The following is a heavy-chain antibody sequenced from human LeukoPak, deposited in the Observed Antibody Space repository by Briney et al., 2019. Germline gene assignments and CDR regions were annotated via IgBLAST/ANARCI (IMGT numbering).Heavy chain of an antibody. CDR3: ATTKQARRYFDY. D-gene: IGHD1-1*01. J-gene: IGHJ4*02. V-gene: IGHV3-23*01. CDR1: GFTFSSNP. CDR2: INPSGGNT. Sequence: GGSLRLSCAGSGFTFSSNPLSWVRQAPGKGLEWVSAINPSGGNTYYADTVRGRFTISRDNSKNTLYLQMNTLRAEDTAVYYCATTKQARRYFDYWGQGTLVTVSS.